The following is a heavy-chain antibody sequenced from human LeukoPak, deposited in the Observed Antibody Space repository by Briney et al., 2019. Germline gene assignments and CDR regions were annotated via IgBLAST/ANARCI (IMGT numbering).Heavy chain of an antibody. J-gene: IGHJ4*02. CDR1: GYTFTSYG. CDR3: TRFDYYDSSGYYYGY. D-gene: IGHD3-22*01. V-gene: IGHV1-18*01. Sequence: ASVKVSCKASGYTFTSYGISWVRQAPGQGREWMGWISPYNGNTNYAQTLKGRVTMTTAPSTSTAYLELRSLTAEDTTMYYCTRFDYYDSSGYYYGYWGQGTLVTVSS. CDR2: ISPYNGNT.